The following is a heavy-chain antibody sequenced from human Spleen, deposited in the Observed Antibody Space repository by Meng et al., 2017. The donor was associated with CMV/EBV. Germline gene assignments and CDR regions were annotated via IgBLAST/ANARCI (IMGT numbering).Heavy chain of an antibody. CDR2: INPNSGGT. V-gene: IGHV1-2*02. CDR1: TGYY. CDR3: ARDRPSGYCSSTSCHPWFDP. D-gene: IGHD2-2*01. J-gene: IGHJ5*02. Sequence: TGYYMHWVRQAPGQGLEWMGWINPNSGGTNYAQKFQGRVTMTRDTSISTAYMELSRLRSDDTAVYYCARDRPSGYCSSTSCHPWFDPWGQGTLVTVFS.